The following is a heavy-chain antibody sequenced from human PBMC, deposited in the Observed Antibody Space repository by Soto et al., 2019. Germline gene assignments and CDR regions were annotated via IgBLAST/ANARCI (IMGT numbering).Heavy chain of an antibody. CDR3: ARVGYSSSWYPKNYYYYGMDV. Sequence: GASVKVSCKASGGTFGSYAISWVRQAPGQGLEWMGGIIPIFGTANYAQKFQGRVTITADKSTSTAYMELSSLRSEDTAVYYCARVGYSSSWYPKNYYYYGMDVWGQGTTVTVSS. CDR2: IIPIFGTA. V-gene: IGHV1-69*06. D-gene: IGHD6-13*01. CDR1: GGTFGSYA. J-gene: IGHJ6*02.